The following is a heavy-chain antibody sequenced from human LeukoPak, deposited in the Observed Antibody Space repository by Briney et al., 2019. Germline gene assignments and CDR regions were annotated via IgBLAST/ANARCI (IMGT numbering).Heavy chain of an antibody. CDR2: ISGSGGST. CDR3: AKGHTDSGTGFDC. D-gene: IGHD4-17*01. J-gene: IGHJ4*02. CDR1: GLSFSSNA. V-gene: IGHV3-23*01. Sequence: GGSLRLSCTASGLSFSSNAMSWVRQAPGKGLEWVSAISGSGGSTYYADSVKGRFSISRDSSKNTLYLQMNTLRVEDAAVYYCAKGHTDSGTGFDCWGQGTLVTVSS.